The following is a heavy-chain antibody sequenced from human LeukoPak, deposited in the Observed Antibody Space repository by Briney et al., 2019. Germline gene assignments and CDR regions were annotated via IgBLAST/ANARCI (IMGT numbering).Heavy chain of an antibody. CDR1: GGSINSSSYY. V-gene: IGHV4-39*01. CDR2: IYYSGST. D-gene: IGHD3-22*01. Sequence: TSETLSLTCTVSGGSINSSSYYWGWIRQPPGKGLEWIGSIYYSGSTYYNPSLKSRVTISVDASKNQFSLKLSSVTAADTAVYYCARFSDSSGYLWGQGTMVTVSS. J-gene: IGHJ3*01. CDR3: ARFSDSSGYL.